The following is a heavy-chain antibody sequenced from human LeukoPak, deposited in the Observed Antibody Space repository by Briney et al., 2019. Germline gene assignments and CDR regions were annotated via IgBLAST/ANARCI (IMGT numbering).Heavy chain of an antibody. Sequence: GGSLRLSCAASGFTFSSYEMNWVRQAPGKGREGVSYISSSGSTLYYADSVKGRFTISRDNAKNSLYLQMNSLRAEDTAVYYCARVMSDDIAGYFDYWGQGTLVTVSS. J-gene: IGHJ4*02. CDR2: ISSSGSTL. D-gene: IGHD2-15*01. V-gene: IGHV3-48*03. CDR3: ARVMSDDIAGYFDY. CDR1: GFTFSSYE.